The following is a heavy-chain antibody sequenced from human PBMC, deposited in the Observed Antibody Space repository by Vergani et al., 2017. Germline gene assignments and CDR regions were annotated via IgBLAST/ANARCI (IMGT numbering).Heavy chain of an antibody. D-gene: IGHD4-17*01. CDR1: GGTFSSYT. CDR3: AREGYGDYPDY. Sequence: QEQLVQSGAEVKKPGSSVKVSCKASGGTFSSYTISWVRQAPGQGLEWMGRIIPILGIANYAQKFQGRVTITADKSTSTAYMALSSLRSEDTAVYYCAREGYGDYPDYWGQGTLVTVSS. V-gene: IGHV1-69*04. J-gene: IGHJ4*02. CDR2: IIPILGIA.